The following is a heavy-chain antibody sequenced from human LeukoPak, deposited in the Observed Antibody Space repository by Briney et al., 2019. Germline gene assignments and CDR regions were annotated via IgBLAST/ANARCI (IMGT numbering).Heavy chain of an antibody. J-gene: IGHJ4*02. CDR2: IYYSGST. CDR1: GGSMSSYY. Sequence: SETLSLTCTVSGGSMSSYYWSWIRQPPGKGLEWIGYIYYSGSTNYNPSLKSRVTISLDTSKNQFSLKLRSVTAADTAVYYCARVNYYDSSGYYYPEYWGRGTLVTVSS. D-gene: IGHD3-22*01. V-gene: IGHV4-59*01. CDR3: ARVNYYDSSGYYYPEY.